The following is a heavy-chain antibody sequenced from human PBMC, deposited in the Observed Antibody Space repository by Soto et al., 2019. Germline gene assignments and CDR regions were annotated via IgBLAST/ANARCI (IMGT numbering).Heavy chain of an antibody. J-gene: IGHJ1*01. V-gene: IGHV3-11*01. Sequence: GGSLRLSCAASGFTFSDYYMSWIRQAPGKGLEWVSYISSSGSTIYYADSVKGRFTISRDNAKNSLYLQMNSLRAEDTAFYYCPRGPADYYDSSGYLAEYFQHWGQGTLVTVSS. CDR2: ISSSGSTI. D-gene: IGHD3-22*01. CDR3: PRGPADYYDSSGYLAEYFQH. CDR1: GFTFSDYY.